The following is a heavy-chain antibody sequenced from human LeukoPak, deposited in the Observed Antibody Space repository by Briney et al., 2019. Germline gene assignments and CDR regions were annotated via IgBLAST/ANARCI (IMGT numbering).Heavy chain of an antibody. D-gene: IGHD3-3*01. Sequence: SETLSLTCAVYGESFSGYYWSWIRQPPGKGLEWIGEINHSGSTNYNPSLKSRVTILVDTSKNQFSLKLSSVTAADTAVYYCARAPFWSGYQYFDYWGQGTLVTVSS. CDR1: GESFSGYY. CDR3: ARAPFWSGYQYFDY. V-gene: IGHV4-34*01. CDR2: INHSGST. J-gene: IGHJ4*02.